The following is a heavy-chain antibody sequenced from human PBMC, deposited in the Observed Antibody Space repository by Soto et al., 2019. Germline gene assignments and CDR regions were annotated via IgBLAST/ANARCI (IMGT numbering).Heavy chain of an antibody. V-gene: IGHV3-13*05. CDR2: IGTAGDP. CDR3: ARGRRYDFWSGYYFMRVGNYYYVMDV. Sequence: PGGSLRLSCAASGFTFSSYDMHWVRQATGKGLEWVSAIGTAGDPYYPGSVKGRFTISRENAKNSLYLQMNSLRAGDTAVYYCARGRRYDFWSGYYFMRVGNYYYVMDVCRQGTTVTVTS. J-gene: IGHJ6*02. D-gene: IGHD3-3*01. CDR1: GFTFSSYD.